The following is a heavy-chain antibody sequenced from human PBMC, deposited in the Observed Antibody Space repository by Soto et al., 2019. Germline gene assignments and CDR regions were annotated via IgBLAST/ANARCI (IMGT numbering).Heavy chain of an antibody. J-gene: IGHJ6*02. D-gene: IGHD3-10*01. V-gene: IGHV3-53*01. Sequence: EAQLVESGGGLIQPGGSLRLSCAASGFTVTAHYVAWVRQAPGRGLEWVSLIYSGGGKYYADSVKGRFTISRDTSEKTFYLPMNSLRSEDTAVYYCARSVPAYAYGLNVWGQGTTVTVSS. CDR2: IYSGGGK. CDR3: ARSVPAYAYGLNV. CDR1: GFTVTAHY.